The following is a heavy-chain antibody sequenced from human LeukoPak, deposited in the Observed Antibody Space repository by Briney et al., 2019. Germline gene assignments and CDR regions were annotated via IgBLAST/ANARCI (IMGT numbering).Heavy chain of an antibody. CDR1: GGSISSSNW. D-gene: IGHD3-10*01. J-gene: IGHJ4*02. V-gene: IGHV4-4*02. Sequence: SETLSLTFAVSGGSISSSNWWSWVRQPPGKGLERIGEIYHSGSTNYNPSLKSRVTISVDKSRNQFSLKLSSVTAADADVYYCARGSEWFGKFDFWGLGTLVTVS. CDR2: IYHSGST. CDR3: ARGSEWFGKFDF.